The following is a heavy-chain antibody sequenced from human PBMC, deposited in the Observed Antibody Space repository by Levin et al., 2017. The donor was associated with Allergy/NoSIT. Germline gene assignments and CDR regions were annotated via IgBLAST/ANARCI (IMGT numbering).Heavy chain of an antibody. CDR1: GFSLSTSGVG. CDR2: LYWDNDN. V-gene: IGHV2-5*02. CDR3: AHRQGGYDWNSGSYDY. J-gene: IGHJ4*02. D-gene: IGHD1-7*01. Sequence: ESGPTLVKPTETLTLTCTFSGFSLSTSGVGVGWLRQPAGKALEWLAILYWDNDNRYNPSLKTRLTITKDTSKNQVVLTMTDMFPVDTGTYYCAHRQGGYDWNSGSYDYWGQGSLVTVSS.